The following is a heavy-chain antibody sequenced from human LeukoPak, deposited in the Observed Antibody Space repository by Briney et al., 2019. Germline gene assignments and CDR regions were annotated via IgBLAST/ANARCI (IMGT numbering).Heavy chain of an antibody. J-gene: IGHJ4*02. V-gene: IGHV4-31*11. D-gene: IGHD2-2*02. CDR3: ARLTPLYGLDY. CDR2: ISYTGNT. Sequence: SSETLSLTCAVSGASINSGAYSWTWIGQRPGEGLEFIGNISYTGNTYFNPSLKSRVAFSVDTSKSHFSLRLTSVTAADTAFYYCARLTPLYGLDYWGQGILVTVSS. CDR1: GASINSGAYS.